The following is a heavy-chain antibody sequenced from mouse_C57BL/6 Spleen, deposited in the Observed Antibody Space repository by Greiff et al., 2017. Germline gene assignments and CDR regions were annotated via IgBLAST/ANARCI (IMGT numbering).Heavy chain of an antibody. J-gene: IGHJ2*01. CDR3: ARGATMVTTGFDY. CDR1: GYTFTSYG. Sequence: EVKLQESGAELVRPGSSVKMSCKTSGYTFTSYGINWVKQRPGQGLEWIGYIYIGNGYTEYNEKFKGKATLTSDTSSSTAYMQRSSLTSEDSAIYFCARGATMVTTGFDYWGQGTTLTVSS. D-gene: IGHD2-2*01. V-gene: IGHV1-58*01. CDR2: IYIGNGYT.